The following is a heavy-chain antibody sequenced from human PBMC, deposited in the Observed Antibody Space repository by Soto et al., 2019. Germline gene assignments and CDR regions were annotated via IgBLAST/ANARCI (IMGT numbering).Heavy chain of an antibody. CDR1: GGTFSSYA. Sequence: SVKVSCKASGGTFSSYAISWVRQAPGRGLEWMGGIIPIFGTANYAQKFQGRVTITADKSTSTAYMELSSLRSEDTAVYYCARDDSSGYYYGYYYYGMDVWGQGTTVTVS. J-gene: IGHJ6*02. D-gene: IGHD3-22*01. V-gene: IGHV1-69*06. CDR3: ARDDSSGYYYGYYYYGMDV. CDR2: IIPIFGTA.